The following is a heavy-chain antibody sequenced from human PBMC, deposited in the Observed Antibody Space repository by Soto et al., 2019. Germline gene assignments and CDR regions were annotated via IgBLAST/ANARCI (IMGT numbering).Heavy chain of an antibody. Sequence: AAKVSCKASGYTFTGYYIHWVRQAPGQGLEWMGWINPNSGGTNYAQKFQGRVTMTRDTSISTAYMELSRLRSDDTAVYYCARVNYDSSGDPYYFDYWGQGTLVNVSS. J-gene: IGHJ4*02. V-gene: IGHV1-2*02. D-gene: IGHD3-22*01. CDR1: GYTFTGYY. CDR3: ARVNYDSSGDPYYFDY. CDR2: INPNSGGT.